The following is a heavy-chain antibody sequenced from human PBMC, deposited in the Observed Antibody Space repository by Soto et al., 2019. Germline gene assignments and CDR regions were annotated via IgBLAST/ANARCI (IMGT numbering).Heavy chain of an antibody. CDR2: IYPGDSDT. J-gene: IGHJ6*02. V-gene: IGHV5-51*01. D-gene: IGHD6-13*01. CDR3: ARTSAAGKYYYGMDV. CDR1: GYSFTSYW. Sequence: PGESLKISCKGSGYSFTSYWIGWVRQMPGKGLEWMGIIYPGDSDTRYSPSFQGQVTISADKSISTAYLQWSSLKASDTAMYYFARTSAAGKYYYGMDVWGQGTTVTAP.